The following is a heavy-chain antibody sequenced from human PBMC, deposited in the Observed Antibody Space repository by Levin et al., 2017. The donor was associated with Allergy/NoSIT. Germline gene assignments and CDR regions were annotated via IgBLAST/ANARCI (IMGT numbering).Heavy chain of an antibody. V-gene: IGHV4-39*01. Sequence: SETLSLTCTVSGVSVNNPSHCWAWLRQPPGKAPEWIGSIYYSGTTYYNPSLKSRVSISVDKSKNQFSLQLSSVTAADTTVYYCVRRVKLGFQPWGQRTLVTVFS. J-gene: IGHJ5*02. CDR1: GVSVNNPSHC. D-gene: IGHD6-13*01. CDR2: IYYSGTT. CDR3: VRRVKLGFQP.